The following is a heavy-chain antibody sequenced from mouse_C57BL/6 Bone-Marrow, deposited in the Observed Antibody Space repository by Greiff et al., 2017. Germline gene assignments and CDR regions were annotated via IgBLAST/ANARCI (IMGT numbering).Heavy chain of an antibody. J-gene: IGHJ2*01. D-gene: IGHD4-1*01. CDR1: GFTFSSYA. CDR3: TRVGTNFDY. Sequence: EVKVVESGEGLVKPGGSLKLSCAASGFTFSSYAMSWVRQTPEKRLEWVAYISSGGDYIYYADTVKGRFTISRDNARNTLYLQTSSLKSEDTAMYYCTRVGTNFDYWGQGTTLTVSS. CDR2: ISSGGDYI. V-gene: IGHV5-9-1*02.